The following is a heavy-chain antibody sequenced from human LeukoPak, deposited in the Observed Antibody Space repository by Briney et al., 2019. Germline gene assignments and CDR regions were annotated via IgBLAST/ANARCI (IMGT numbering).Heavy chain of an antibody. D-gene: IGHD3-3*01. V-gene: IGHV7-4-1*02. Sequence: GASVKVSCKASGYTFIRNALNWVRQAPGQGLDWMGWINPNTGNPTYAQGFTGRFVFSLDTSVSTAYLRITSLKAEDTAVYYCARTYYDFWSGYHKFDYWGQGTLVTVSS. CDR3: ARTYYDFWSGYHKFDY. J-gene: IGHJ4*02. CDR2: INPNTGNP. CDR1: GYTFIRNA.